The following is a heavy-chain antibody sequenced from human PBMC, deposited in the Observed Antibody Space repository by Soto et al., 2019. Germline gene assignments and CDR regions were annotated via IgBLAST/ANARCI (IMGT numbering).Heavy chain of an antibody. V-gene: IGHV3-7*02. Sequence: EVQLVESGGGLVQPGGSLRLSCAASGFTFSSYWMNWVRQAPGKGPEWVANIKQDGSEKYYVDSVKGRFTISRDNAKNSLSLQMNRLRPEDTAVYYCARGMAVAANWFDPWGQGTLVTVSS. CDR2: IKQDGSEK. J-gene: IGHJ5*02. D-gene: IGHD6-19*01. CDR1: GFTFSSYW. CDR3: ARGMAVAANWFDP.